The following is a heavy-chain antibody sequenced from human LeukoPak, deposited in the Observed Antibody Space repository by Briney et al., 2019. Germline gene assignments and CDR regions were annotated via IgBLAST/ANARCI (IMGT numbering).Heavy chain of an antibody. CDR1: GDSTSSSTYY. D-gene: IGHD5-12*01. Sequence: SETLSFTCTVSGDSTSSSTYYWDWIRQAPGKGLEWIGNIYDSGTTHYNPSLKSRVTISGDTSKSQFSLKLNSVTAADTAIYYCATHRRSGSGGSENAFEIWGQGTMVTVSS. CDR2: IYDSGTT. J-gene: IGHJ3*02. CDR3: ATHRRSGSGGSENAFEI. V-gene: IGHV4-39*01.